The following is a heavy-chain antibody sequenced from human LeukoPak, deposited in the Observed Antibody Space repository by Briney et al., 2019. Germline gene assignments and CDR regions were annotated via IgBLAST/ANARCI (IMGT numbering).Heavy chain of an antibody. CDR1: GYTITSYY. V-gene: IGHV1-46*01. Sequence: ASVKVSCKASGYTITSYYMHWVRQAPGQGLEWMGIINPSGGSTSYAQKFQGRVTMTRDMSTSTVYMELSSLRSEDTAVYYCARGGVGAQVDYWGQGTTVTVSS. CDR3: ARGGVGAQVDY. CDR2: INPSGGST. D-gene: IGHD1-26*01. J-gene: IGHJ4*03.